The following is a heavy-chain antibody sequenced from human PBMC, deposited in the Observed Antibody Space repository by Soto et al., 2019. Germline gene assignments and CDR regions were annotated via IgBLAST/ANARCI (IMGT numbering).Heavy chain of an antibody. J-gene: IGHJ4*02. CDR1: GGSISSSNW. CDR3: ARDGGSSGWFDY. D-gene: IGHD6-19*01. V-gene: IGHV4-4*02. CDR2: IYQSGTT. Sequence: QVKLQESGPGLVKPSGTLSLTCAVSGGSISSSNWWSWVRQPPGKGLEWIGEIYQSGTTNYNPSLKSPITFSMDLSKNQFSLNLSSVAAADTAVYYCARDGGSSGWFDYWGQGTLVTVSS.